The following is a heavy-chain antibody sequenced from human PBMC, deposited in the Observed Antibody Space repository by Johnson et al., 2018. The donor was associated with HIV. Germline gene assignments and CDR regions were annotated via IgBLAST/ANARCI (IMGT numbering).Heavy chain of an antibody. V-gene: IGHV3-23*04. D-gene: IGHD1-26*01. J-gene: IGHJ3*01. CDR1: GFTFSSYA. CDR3: AREKSVWGASDAFDV. CDR2: ISASGGRT. Sequence: VQLVESGGGLVQPGGSLRLSCAASGFTFSSYAMSWVRQAPGKGLEWVSAISASGGRTFYADSVKGRFTVSRDKSKNTVFLQMDSLRAEDTAVYYCAREKSVWGASDAFDVWGLGTMVTVSS.